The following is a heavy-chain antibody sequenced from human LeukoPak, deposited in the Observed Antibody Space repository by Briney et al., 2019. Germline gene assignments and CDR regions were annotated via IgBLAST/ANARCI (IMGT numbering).Heavy chain of an antibody. CDR2: IIPILGIA. J-gene: IGHJ3*02. Sequence: SSVKDSCKASGGTFSSYAISWVRQAPGQGLEWMGRIIPILGIANYAQKFQGRVTITADKSTSTAYMELSSLRSEDTAVYYCASAYYYGSGSWGPAFDIWGQGTMVTVSS. V-gene: IGHV1-69*04. D-gene: IGHD3-10*01. CDR3: ASAYYYGSGSWGPAFDI. CDR1: GGTFSSYA.